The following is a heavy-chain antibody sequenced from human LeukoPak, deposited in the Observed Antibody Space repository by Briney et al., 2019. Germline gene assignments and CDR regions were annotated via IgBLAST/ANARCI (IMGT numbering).Heavy chain of an antibody. V-gene: IGHV4-59*08. J-gene: IGHJ4*02. CDR1: GGSISSYY. Sequence: PSETLSPTCTVSGGSISSYYWSWIRQPPGKGLEWIGYIYYSGSTNYNPSLKSRVTISVDTSKNQFSLKLSSVTAADTAVYYCARHYSPTAMVGFDYWGQGTLVTVSS. CDR2: IYYSGST. CDR3: ARHYSPTAMVGFDY. D-gene: IGHD5-18*01.